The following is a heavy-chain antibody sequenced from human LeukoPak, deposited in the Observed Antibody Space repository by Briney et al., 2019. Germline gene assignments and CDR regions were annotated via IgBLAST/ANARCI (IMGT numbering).Heavy chain of an antibody. CDR3: ARQSISGSSLSYFDY. J-gene: IGHJ4*02. Sequence: SETLSLTCTVSGGSISSYYWSWIRQPPGKGLEWIGNIYDSGSTNYNPSLKSRVTISVDTSKNQCSLKLSSATAADTAVYYCARQSISGSSLSYFDYWGQGTLVNVSS. D-gene: IGHD3-22*01. CDR1: GGSISSYY. V-gene: IGHV4-59*01. CDR2: IYDSGST.